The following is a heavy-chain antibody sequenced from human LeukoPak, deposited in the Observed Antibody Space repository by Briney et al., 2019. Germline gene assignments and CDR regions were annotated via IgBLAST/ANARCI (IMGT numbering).Heavy chain of an antibody. CDR3: ASSPINYYDSSASRRYFDY. J-gene: IGHJ4*02. Sequence: PSETLSLTCTVSGGSITSGDYYWSWIRQPPGKGLEWIGYIYYSGSTYYNPSLKSRLTISVDTFKNQFSLKLSSVTAADTAVYYCASSPINYYDSSASRRYFDYWGQGTLVTVSS. D-gene: IGHD3-22*01. CDR1: GGSITSGDYY. CDR2: IYYSGST. V-gene: IGHV4-30-4*01.